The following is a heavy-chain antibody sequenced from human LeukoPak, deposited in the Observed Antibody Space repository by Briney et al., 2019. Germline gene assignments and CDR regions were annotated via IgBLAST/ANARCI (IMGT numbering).Heavy chain of an antibody. J-gene: IGHJ4*02. V-gene: IGHV1-8*03. Sequence: ASVKVSCKASGYTFTSYDINWVRQATGQGLEWMGWMNPNSGNTGYAQKFQGRVTITRNTSISTAYMELSSLRSEDTAVYYCARGPPICSGGSCYSRGYYFDYWGQGTLVTVSS. CDR3: ARGPPICSGGSCYSRGYYFDY. D-gene: IGHD2-15*01. CDR2: MNPNSGNT. CDR1: GYTFTSYD.